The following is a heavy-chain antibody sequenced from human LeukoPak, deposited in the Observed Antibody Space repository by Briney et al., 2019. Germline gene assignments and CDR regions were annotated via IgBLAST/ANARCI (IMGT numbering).Heavy chain of an antibody. Sequence: SETLSLTCAVYGGSFSSYYWSWIRQSPGKGLEWIAEINHRGDTNYNPSVKGRVTISVDTSKNQFSLKVTSLTAADTAVYYCARGPTISETGYFDYWGQGTLVTASS. D-gene: IGHD1-1*01. CDR2: INHRGDT. CDR3: ARGPTISETGYFDY. V-gene: IGHV4-34*01. CDR1: GGSFSSYY. J-gene: IGHJ4*03.